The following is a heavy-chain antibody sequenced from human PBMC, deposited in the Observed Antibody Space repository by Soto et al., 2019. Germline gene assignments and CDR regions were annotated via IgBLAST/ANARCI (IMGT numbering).Heavy chain of an antibody. CDR3: AKDQEHFVNFDF. Sequence: GGSLRLSCAATGFTFSGYAMSWVRQAPGKGLEWVSAIGGSVGSTYYADSVKGRFTISRDNSKNTLYLQMNSLRVEDTAIYYCAKDQEHFVNFDFWGQGTLVTVSS. V-gene: IGHV3-23*01. CDR1: GFTFSGYA. CDR2: IGGSVGST. J-gene: IGHJ4*02. D-gene: IGHD1-26*01.